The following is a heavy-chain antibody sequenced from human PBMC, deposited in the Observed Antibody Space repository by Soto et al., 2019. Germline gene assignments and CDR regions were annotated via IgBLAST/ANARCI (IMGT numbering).Heavy chain of an antibody. CDR1: GFTFSSYA. CDR3: ASDLWCGEIYCYGRDV. D-gene: IGHD3-10*01. Sequence: QVQLVESGGGVVQPGRSLRLSCAASGFTFSSYAMHWVRQAPGKGLEWVAVISYDGSNKYYADSVKGRFTISRDNSKNTRYLQMNSLRAENTAVYYWASDLWCGEIYCYGRDVWGQGTTVTVSS. CDR2: ISYDGSNK. J-gene: IGHJ6*02. V-gene: IGHV3-30-3*01.